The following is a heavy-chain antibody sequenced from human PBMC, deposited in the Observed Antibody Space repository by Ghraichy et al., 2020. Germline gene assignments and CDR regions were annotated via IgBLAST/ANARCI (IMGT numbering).Heavy chain of an antibody. J-gene: IGHJ4*02. V-gene: IGHV4-4*09. D-gene: IGHD3-3*01. Sequence: SETLSLTCTVSGGSISSYYWSWIRQPPGKGLEWIGYIYTSGSTNYNPSLKSRVTISVDTSKNQFSLKLSSVTAADTAVYYCARGSGYFNDFDYWGQGTLVTVSS. CDR3: ARGSGYFNDFDY. CDR2: IYTSGST. CDR1: GGSISSYY.